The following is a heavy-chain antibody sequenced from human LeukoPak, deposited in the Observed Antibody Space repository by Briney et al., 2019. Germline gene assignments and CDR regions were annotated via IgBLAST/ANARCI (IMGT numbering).Heavy chain of an antibody. CDR1: GFTFSSSA. J-gene: IGHJ6*02. Sequence: GGSLRLSCAASGFTFSSSAMSWVRQAPGKGLEWVAVISYDGSNKYYADSVKGRFTISRDNSKNTLYLQMNSLRAEDTAVYYCARDRKGALNYGMDVWGQGTTVTVSS. CDR2: ISYDGSNK. V-gene: IGHV3-30*04. CDR3: ARDRKGALNYGMDV.